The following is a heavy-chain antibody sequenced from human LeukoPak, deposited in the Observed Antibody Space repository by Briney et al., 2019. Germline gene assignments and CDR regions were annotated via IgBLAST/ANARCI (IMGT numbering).Heavy chain of an antibody. D-gene: IGHD4-17*01. CDR3: ARVSPYADYDYYYYMDV. Sequence: SVKVSCKASGGTFSSYAISWVRQAPGQGLEWMGGIIPIFGTANYAQKFQGRVTITTDESTSTAYMELSSLRSEDTAVYYCARVSPYADYDYYYYMDVWGKGTTVTVSS. CDR1: GGTFSSYA. V-gene: IGHV1-69*05. CDR2: IIPIFGTA. J-gene: IGHJ6*03.